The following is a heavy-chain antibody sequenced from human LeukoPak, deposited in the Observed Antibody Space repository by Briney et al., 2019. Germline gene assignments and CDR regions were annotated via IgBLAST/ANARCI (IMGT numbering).Heavy chain of an antibody. V-gene: IGHV3-23*01. D-gene: IGHD3-3*01. Sequence: GRSLRLSCVVSGILFDHYAMNWVRQAPGKGLEWVSVLSGSGGSTFYADSVKGRFTISRDNSKNTLYLQMNSLRAEDTALYYCATSYYDFYYFDYWGQGTLVTVSS. CDR1: GILFDHYA. J-gene: IGHJ4*02. CDR3: ATSYYDFYYFDY. CDR2: LSGSGGST.